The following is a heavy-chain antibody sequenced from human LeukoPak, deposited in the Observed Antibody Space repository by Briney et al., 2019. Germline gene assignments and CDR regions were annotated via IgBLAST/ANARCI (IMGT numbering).Heavy chain of an antibody. J-gene: IGHJ5*02. CDR2: IYTSGST. V-gene: IGHV4-61*02. CDR1: SDSISSGSYY. Sequence: SQTLSLTCAVSSDSISSGSYYWSWIRQPAGKGLEWIGRIYTSGSTNYNPSLKSRVTISLDTSRNQFSLKLSSVTAADTAVYYCARVSDIVGATTRWFDPWGQGTLVTVSS. D-gene: IGHD1-26*01. CDR3: ARVSDIVGATTRWFDP.